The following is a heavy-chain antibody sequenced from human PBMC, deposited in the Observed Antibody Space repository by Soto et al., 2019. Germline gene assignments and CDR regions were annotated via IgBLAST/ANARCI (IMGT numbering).Heavy chain of an antibody. J-gene: IGHJ4*02. Sequence: GGSLRLSCAASGFTFSSYAMHWVRQAPGKGLEWVAVISYDGSNKYYADSVKGRFTISRDNSKNTLYLQMNSLRAEDTAVYYCERVCGGNDHRDYYFDYWGQGNLVTVS. CDR2: ISYDGSNK. CDR3: ERVCGGNDHRDYYFDY. V-gene: IGHV3-30-3*01. D-gene: IGHD1-1*01. CDR1: GFTFSSYA.